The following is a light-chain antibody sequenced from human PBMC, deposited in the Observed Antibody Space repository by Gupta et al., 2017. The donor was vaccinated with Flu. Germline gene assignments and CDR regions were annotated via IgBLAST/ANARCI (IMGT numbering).Light chain of an antibody. CDR3: QQRDDCPWT. J-gene: IGKJ1*01. V-gene: IGKV3-11*01. CDR1: QSVSKY. Sequence: DTVLTQSPATLCLSPGERASHYGRASQSVSKYLTWYQQKPGQAPRLLIYDTSSRATGIPARFSGSGSGTDFTLTISSLEPEDVALYYCQQRDDCPWTFGQGTKVEIK. CDR2: DTS.